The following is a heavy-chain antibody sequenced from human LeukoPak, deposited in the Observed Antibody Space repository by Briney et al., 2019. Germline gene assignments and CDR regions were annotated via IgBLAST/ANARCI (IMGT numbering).Heavy chain of an antibody. CDR2: ISYDGSNK. CDR3: ARSGGKYSSSKDRFDP. Sequence: GGSLRLSCAASGFTFSSYAMHWVRQAPGKGLEWVAVISYDGSNKYYADSVKGRFTISRDNSKNTLYLQMNSLRAEDTAVYYCARSGGKYSSSKDRFDPWGQGTLVTVSS. J-gene: IGHJ5*02. V-gene: IGHV3-30-3*01. CDR1: GFTFSSYA. D-gene: IGHD6-6*01.